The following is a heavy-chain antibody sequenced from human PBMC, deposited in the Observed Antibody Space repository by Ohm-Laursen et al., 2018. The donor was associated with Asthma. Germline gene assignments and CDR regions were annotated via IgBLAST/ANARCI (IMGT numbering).Heavy chain of an antibody. J-gene: IGHJ6*02. CDR2: INPSGGST. D-gene: IGHD6-6*01. CDR1: GYTFTSYY. V-gene: IGHV1-46*01. CDR3: ARSSTSKYSSSSRGYYYYGMDV. Sequence: ASVKVSCKASGYTFTSYYMHWVRQAPGQGLEWMGIINPSGGSTSYAQKFQGRVTMTTDTSTSTAYMELRSLRSDDTAVYYCARSSTSKYSSSSRGYYYYGMDVWGQGTTVTVSS.